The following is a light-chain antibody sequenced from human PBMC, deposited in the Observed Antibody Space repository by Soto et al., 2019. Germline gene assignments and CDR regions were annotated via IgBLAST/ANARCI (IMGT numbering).Light chain of an antibody. Sequence: EIVMTQSPATLSVSPGERATLSCRASQSVNSNYLAWYQQKPGQAPRLLIYGISKRATDIPDRFSGSGSGTEFTLTISSLQPEDFAVYYCQQYGNSSWTFGQGTKVDIK. CDR2: GIS. V-gene: IGKV3-20*01. J-gene: IGKJ1*01. CDR3: QQYGNSSWT. CDR1: QSVNSNY.